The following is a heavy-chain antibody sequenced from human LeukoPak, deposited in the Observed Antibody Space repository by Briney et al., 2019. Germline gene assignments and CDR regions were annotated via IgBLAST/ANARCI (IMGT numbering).Heavy chain of an antibody. J-gene: IGHJ4*02. D-gene: IGHD5-12*01. V-gene: IGHV3-30-3*01. CDR1: GFTFGSYA. Sequence: PGGSLRLSCTGSGFTFGSYALHWVRQAPGKGLEWVAVTFSNGNIAYYGDSVKGRFTISRDNSKNTLYLQMNSLRSEDTAIYYCARGGVATAHFYFDYWGQGALVTVSS. CDR2: TFSNGNIA. CDR3: ARGGVATAHFYFDY.